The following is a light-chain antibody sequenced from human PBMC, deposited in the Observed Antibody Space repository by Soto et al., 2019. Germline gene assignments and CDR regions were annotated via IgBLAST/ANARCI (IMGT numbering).Light chain of an antibody. CDR2: DVS. CDR3: CSYAGSYTWV. Sequence: QSALTQPRSVSGSPGQSVTISCTGTSRNVGAYNFVSWYQHHPGKAPKLMIYDVSKRPSGVPDRFSGSKSDNTASLTISGLQAEDEADYYCCSYAGSYTWVFGGGTKLTVL. CDR1: SRNVGAYNF. J-gene: IGLJ3*02. V-gene: IGLV2-11*01.